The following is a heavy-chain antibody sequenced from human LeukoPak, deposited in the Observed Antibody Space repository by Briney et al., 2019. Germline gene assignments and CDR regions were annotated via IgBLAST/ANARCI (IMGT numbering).Heavy chain of an antibody. CDR1: GFTVSSNY. CDR3: AREGRSSSGWYTVYYGMDV. Sequence: GGSLRLSCAASGFTVSSNYMSWVRQAPGKGLEWVSVIYSGGSTYYADSVKGRFTISRDNSKNTLYLQMNSLRAEDTAVYYCAREGRSSSGWYTVYYGMDVWGQGTTVTVSS. J-gene: IGHJ6*02. V-gene: IGHV3-66*01. CDR2: IYSGGST. D-gene: IGHD6-19*01.